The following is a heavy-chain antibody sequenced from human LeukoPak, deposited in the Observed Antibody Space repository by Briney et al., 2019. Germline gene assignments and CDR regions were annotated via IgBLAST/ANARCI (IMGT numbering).Heavy chain of an antibody. D-gene: IGHD2-21*01. CDR2: IKEDGSGK. V-gene: IGHV3-7*01. J-gene: IGHJ4*02. CDR3: ARDSGLAF. Sequence: GGSLRLSCVASGFTFSSYWMSWVRQAPGKGLEWVANIKEDGSGKYYVDSVKGRFTISRDNAKNSLYLQMNSLRAEDTAVYYCARDSGLAFWGQGTLVTVSP. CDR1: GFTFSSYW.